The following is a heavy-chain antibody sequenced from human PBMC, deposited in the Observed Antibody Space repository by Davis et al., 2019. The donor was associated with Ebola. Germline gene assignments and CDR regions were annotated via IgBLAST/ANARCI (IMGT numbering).Heavy chain of an antibody. J-gene: IGHJ4*02. V-gene: IGHV5-51*01. Sequence: PGGSLRLSCRGSGYKFTSYWIGWVRQMPGKGLEWMGIIYPDDSETRYSPSFQGQVTISADKSTNTAYLQWNSLKASDTAMYYCARQLNGDYVFMFDYWGQGTLVTVSS. CDR3: ARQLNGDYVFMFDY. CDR1: GYKFTSYW. CDR2: IYPDDSET. D-gene: IGHD4-17*01.